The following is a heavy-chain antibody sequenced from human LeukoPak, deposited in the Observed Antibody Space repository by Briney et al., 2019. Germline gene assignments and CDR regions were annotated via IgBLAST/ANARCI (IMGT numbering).Heavy chain of an antibody. D-gene: IGHD1-26*01. V-gene: IGHV3-11*04. CDR3: ARVRYSGSYYAGFDY. J-gene: IGHJ4*02. CDR2: ISSSGSTI. Sequence: GGSLRLSCAASGFTFSDYYMSWIRQAPGKGLEWVSYISSSGSTIYYADSVKGRFTISRDNAKNSLYLQMNSLRAEDTAVYYCARVRYSGSYYAGFDYWGQGTLVTVSS. CDR1: GFTFSDYY.